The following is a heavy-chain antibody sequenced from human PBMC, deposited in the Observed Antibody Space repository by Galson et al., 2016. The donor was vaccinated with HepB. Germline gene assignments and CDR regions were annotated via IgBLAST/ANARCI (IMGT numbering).Heavy chain of an antibody. J-gene: IGHJ6*02. CDR2: IHHSGNT. Sequence: SETLSLTCTVSGGSVSSGSYYWNWIRQPPGKGLEWIGYIHHSGNTKSNPSLKSRVTISVDTSKNQFSLKVTSVTAADTAVYYCARDSTQARHIDWFPQGMDVWGQGTTVTVSS. V-gene: IGHV4-61*01. CDR3: ARDSTQARHIDWFPQGMDV. CDR1: GGSVSSGSYY. D-gene: IGHD3-9*01.